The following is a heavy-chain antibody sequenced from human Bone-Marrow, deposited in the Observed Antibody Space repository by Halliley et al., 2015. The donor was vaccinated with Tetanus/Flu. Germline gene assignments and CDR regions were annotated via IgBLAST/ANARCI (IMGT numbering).Heavy chain of an antibody. D-gene: IGHD1-26*01. CDR2: ISGTGGTI. V-gene: IGHV3-23*01. Sequence: SLRLSCAASGFTFSSYAMSWVRQAPGKGLQWVSGISGTGGTIFYAGSVKGRFTISRDNSNLYLQMNSLRADDTAVYYCARMRRDGLENQYGRFDYWGQGTLVTVSS. J-gene: IGHJ4*02. CDR1: GFTFSSYA. CDR3: ARMRRDGLENQYGRFDY.